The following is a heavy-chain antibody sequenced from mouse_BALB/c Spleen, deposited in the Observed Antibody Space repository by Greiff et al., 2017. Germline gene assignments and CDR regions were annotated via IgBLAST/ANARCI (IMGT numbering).Heavy chain of an antibody. V-gene: IGHV3-2*02. CDR3: ARKEDYYWYFDV. CDR1: GYSITSDYA. J-gene: IGHJ1*01. Sequence: EVKLVESGPGLVKPSQSLSLTCTVTGYSITSDYAWNWIRQFPGNKLEWMGYISYSGSTSYNPSLKSRISITRDTSKNQFFLQLNSVTTEDTATYYCARKEDYYWYFDVWGAGTTVTVSS. D-gene: IGHD2-13*01. CDR2: ISYSGST.